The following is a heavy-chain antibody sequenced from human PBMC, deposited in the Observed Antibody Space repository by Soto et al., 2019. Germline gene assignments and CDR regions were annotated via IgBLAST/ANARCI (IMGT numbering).Heavy chain of an antibody. CDR1: GGSFSGYY. CDR2: INHSGST. Sequence: QVQLQQWGAGLLKPSETLSLTCAVYGGSFSGYYWSWIRQPPGKGLEWIGEINHSGSTNYNPSLKSRVTISVDTSKNQFSLKLSSVTAADTAVYYCALSPLWFGELSWGQGTLVTVSS. CDR3: ALSPLWFGELS. V-gene: IGHV4-34*01. J-gene: IGHJ5*02. D-gene: IGHD3-10*01.